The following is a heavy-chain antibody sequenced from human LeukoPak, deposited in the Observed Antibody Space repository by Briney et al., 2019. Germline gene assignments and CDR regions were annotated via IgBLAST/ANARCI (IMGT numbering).Heavy chain of an antibody. V-gene: IGHV1-2*02. CDR1: GYTFTGYY. CDR2: INPNSGGT. J-gene: IGHJ6*02. CDR3: ARVRSGSLYYYGMDV. Sequence: ASVKVSCKASGYTFTGYYKHWVRQAPGQGLEWMGWINPNSGGTNYAQKFQGRVTMTRDTPISTAYMELSRLRSDDTAVYYCARVRSGSLYYYGMDVWGQGTTVTVSS. D-gene: IGHD2-15*01.